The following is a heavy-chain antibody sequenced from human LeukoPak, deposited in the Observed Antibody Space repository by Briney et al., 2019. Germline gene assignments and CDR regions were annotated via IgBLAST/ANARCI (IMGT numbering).Heavy chain of an antibody. V-gene: IGHV1-8*01. J-gene: IGHJ5*02. D-gene: IGHD1-1*01. CDR2: MNPNSGNT. Sequence: ASVKVSCKASGYTFTSYDINWVRQATGQGLEWMGWMNPNSGNTGYAQKFQGRVTMTEDTSTDTAYMELSSLRSEDTAVYYCATDQSNWNPRGNWFGPWGQGTLVTVSS. CDR3: ATDQSNWNPRGNWFGP. CDR1: GYTFTSYD.